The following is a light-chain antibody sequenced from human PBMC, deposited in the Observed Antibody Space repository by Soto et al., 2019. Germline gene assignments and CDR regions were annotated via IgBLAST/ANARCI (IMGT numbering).Light chain of an antibody. CDR1: QGVSSSF. CDR2: GTS. J-gene: IGKJ5*01. V-gene: IGKV3-20*01. Sequence: EIVWTQSPGTLSLSPGERATLSCRASQGVSSSFLAWYQQKRGQPTRLLIYGTSSRATGIPDRFSGSGSGTDFTLTISRLEPEDFAVYYCQQYGNSPITFGQGTRLEIK. CDR3: QQYGNSPIT.